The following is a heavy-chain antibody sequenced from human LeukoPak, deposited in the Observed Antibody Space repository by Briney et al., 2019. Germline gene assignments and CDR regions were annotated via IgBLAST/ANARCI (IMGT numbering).Heavy chain of an antibody. CDR2: ISSNGGST. CDR3: ARSGSYDGWAFDI. Sequence: GGSLRLSCAASGFTFSSYAMHWVRQAPGKGLEYVSAISSNGGSTYYANSVKGRFTISRDNSKSTLYLQMGSLRAEDMAVYYCARSGSYDGWAFDIWGQGTMVTVSS. CDR1: GFTFSSYA. J-gene: IGHJ3*02. V-gene: IGHV3-64*01. D-gene: IGHD1-26*01.